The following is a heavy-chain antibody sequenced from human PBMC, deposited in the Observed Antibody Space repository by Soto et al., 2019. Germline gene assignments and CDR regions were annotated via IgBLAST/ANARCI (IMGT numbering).Heavy chain of an antibody. V-gene: IGHV3-23*01. D-gene: IGHD3-10*01. Sequence: GGSLRLSCAASGFTFSSYAMSWVRQAPGKGLEWVSAISGSGGSTYYADSVKGRFTISRDNSKNTLYLQMNSLRAEDTAVYYCANMPVYYGSGSYSSYYFGCCRKRTLVTISS. CDR1: GFTFSSYA. J-gene: IGHJ4*02. CDR3: ANMPVYYGSGSYSSYYFGC. CDR2: ISGSGGST.